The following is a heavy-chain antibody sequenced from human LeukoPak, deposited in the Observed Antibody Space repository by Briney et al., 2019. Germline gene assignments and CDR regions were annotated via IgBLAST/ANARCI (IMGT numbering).Heavy chain of an antibody. Sequence: GGSLRLTCSASGFTFSNHWMHWVRQGQGKGLMWVSRISNDGLTTTYADSVKGRFTISRDNAKNTVYMHINSLRAEDSAVYFCARDMHYNRADYWGRGTLVIVSS. CDR1: GFTFSNHW. J-gene: IGHJ4*02. D-gene: IGHD1-1*01. V-gene: IGHV3-74*01. CDR2: ISNDGLTT. CDR3: ARDMHYNRADY.